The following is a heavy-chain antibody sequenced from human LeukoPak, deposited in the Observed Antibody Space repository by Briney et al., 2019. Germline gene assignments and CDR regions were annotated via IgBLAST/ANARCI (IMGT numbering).Heavy chain of an antibody. CDR3: ASLGTLRS. CDR1: GGSVSSSSYY. V-gene: IGHV4-39*01. J-gene: IGHJ5*02. CDR2: ISYSGTN. Sequence: SETLSLTCTVSGGSVSSSSYYWGRIRQPPGKGLEWIGSISYSGTNYNNPSLKSRVSISIDTSKNQFSVKLTSVTAADTAMYYCASLGTLRSWGQGTPVTVSS. D-gene: IGHD7-27*01.